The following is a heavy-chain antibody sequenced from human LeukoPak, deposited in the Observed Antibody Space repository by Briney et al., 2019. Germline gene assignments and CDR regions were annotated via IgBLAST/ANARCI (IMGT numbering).Heavy chain of an antibody. D-gene: IGHD5-12*01. J-gene: IGHJ5*02. CDR1: GGSISSSSYY. CDR2: MYYSGSS. Sequence: EPSETLSLTCNVSGGSISSSSYYWGWIRQPPGKGLEWIGSMYYSGSSYYNPSLKSRVTISVDTSKNQFSLKLSSVTAADTAVYYCARQYSGYLRNWFDPWGQGTLVTVSS. V-gene: IGHV4-39*01. CDR3: ARQYSGYLRNWFDP.